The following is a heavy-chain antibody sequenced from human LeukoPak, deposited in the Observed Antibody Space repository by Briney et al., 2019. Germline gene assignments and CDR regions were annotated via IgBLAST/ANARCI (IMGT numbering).Heavy chain of an antibody. CDR3: ARGEAARSFGY. Sequence: GGSLRLSCAASGFSVSSNYMSWVRQAPGKGLEWVSVIYTGGSIYYADSVKGRFTISRDNSKNTVYLQMNSLRAEDTAVYYCARGEAARSFGYWGQGTLVTVSS. V-gene: IGHV3-53*01. D-gene: IGHD6-6*01. CDR2: IYTGGSI. CDR1: GFSVSSNY. J-gene: IGHJ4*02.